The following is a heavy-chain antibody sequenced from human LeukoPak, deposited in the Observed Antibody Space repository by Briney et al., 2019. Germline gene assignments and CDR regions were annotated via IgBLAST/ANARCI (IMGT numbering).Heavy chain of an antibody. J-gene: IGHJ4*02. CDR2: IYHSGST. V-gene: IGHV4-4*02. D-gene: IGHD3-10*01. Sequence: SGTLSLTCAVSGGSISSSNWWSWVRQPPGKGLEWIGEIYHSGSTNYNPSPKSRVTISVDKSKNQFSLKLSSVTAADTAVYYCARAPENDGSGSYEDWGQGTLVTVSS. CDR3: ARAPENDGSGSYED. CDR1: GGSISSSNW.